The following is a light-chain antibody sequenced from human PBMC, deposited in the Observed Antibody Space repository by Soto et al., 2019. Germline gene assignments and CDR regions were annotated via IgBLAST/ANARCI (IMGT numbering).Light chain of an antibody. Sequence: NFMLPQPHSVSESPGKTVTISCTRSSGSLGSNSVQWYQQRPGSAPTTVIYEDDQRPSGVPNRFAGSIDRSSNSASLTISGLQTEDEADYYCQSYDTHTVVFGGGTKVTVL. CDR1: SGSLGSNS. J-gene: IGLJ2*01. CDR2: EDD. CDR3: QSYDTHTVV. V-gene: IGLV6-57*04.